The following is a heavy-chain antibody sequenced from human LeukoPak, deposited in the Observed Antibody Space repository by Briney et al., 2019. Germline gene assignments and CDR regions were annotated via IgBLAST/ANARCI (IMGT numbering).Heavy chain of an antibody. Sequence: GGSLRLSCAVSGFTFSSYAMHWVRQAPGKGLEWVAFIRYDGSNKYYADSVKGRFTISRDNSKNTLYLQMNSLRAEDTAVYYCARAPGYGAAYYFDYWGQGTLVTVSS. CDR3: ARAPGYGAAYYFDY. J-gene: IGHJ4*02. CDR2: IRYDGSNK. V-gene: IGHV3-30*02. D-gene: IGHD1-1*01. CDR1: GFTFSSYA.